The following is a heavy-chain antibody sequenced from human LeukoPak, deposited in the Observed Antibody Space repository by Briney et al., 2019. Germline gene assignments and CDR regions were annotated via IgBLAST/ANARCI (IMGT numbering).Heavy chain of an antibody. Sequence: SETLSLTCTVSGDSVSNYYWGWVRQPPGKRLEWIGCIYYSESATYNPSLKSRVTISLDTSKNQFFLKLTSVIAACASVNYCARKRSFELWGEGTLVTVSS. D-gene: IGHD3-9*01. J-gene: IGHJ4*02. CDR3: ARKRSFEL. CDR1: GDSVSNYY. CDR2: IYYSESA. V-gene: IGHV4-59*02.